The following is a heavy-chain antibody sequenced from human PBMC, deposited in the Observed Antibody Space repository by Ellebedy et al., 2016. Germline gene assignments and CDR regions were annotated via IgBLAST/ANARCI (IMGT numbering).Heavy chain of an antibody. J-gene: IGHJ4*02. CDR3: ARADYWSGYAPWHLNV. Sequence: GSLRLSXTVSGGSISGYYWNWIRQPPGKGLEWIGYIYYSGSSNYNPSLRSRVTMSVDRSKNQFSLKLTSVTAADTGTYFCARADYWSGYAPWHLNVWGRGALVTISS. V-gene: IGHV4-59*01. CDR2: IYYSGSS. CDR1: GGSISGYY. D-gene: IGHD3-3*01.